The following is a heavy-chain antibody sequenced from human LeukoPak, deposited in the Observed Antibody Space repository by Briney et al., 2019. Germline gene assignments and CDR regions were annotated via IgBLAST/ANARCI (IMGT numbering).Heavy chain of an antibody. J-gene: IGHJ4*02. CDR3: AKVGIGYNFGY. CDR2: ISSSSSTI. CDR1: GFTGFTFRSYSSYS. Sequence: PGGSLRLSCAASGFTGFTFRSYSSYSMNWVRQAPGKGLEWVSYISSSSSTIYYADSVKGRFTISRDNAKNSLYLQMNSLRAEDTAVYYCAKVGIGYNFGYWGQGTLVTVSS. D-gene: IGHD5-24*01. V-gene: IGHV3-48*04.